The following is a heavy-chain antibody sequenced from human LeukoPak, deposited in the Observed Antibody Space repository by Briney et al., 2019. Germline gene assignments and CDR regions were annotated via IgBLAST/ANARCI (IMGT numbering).Heavy chain of an antibody. D-gene: IGHD6-6*01. J-gene: IGHJ4*02. CDR2: SSRTGDTI. CDR3: ATDSSSALDH. V-gene: IGHV3-11*04. Sequence: AGGSLRLSRVASGVAFTVYNMCWMRHALGKGHTWIAYSSRTGDTIYYADSVKGLFTISRDNAKESLYLQMNSLRAEDTAVYYCATDSSSALDHWGQGTLVTVSS. CDR1: GVAFTVYN.